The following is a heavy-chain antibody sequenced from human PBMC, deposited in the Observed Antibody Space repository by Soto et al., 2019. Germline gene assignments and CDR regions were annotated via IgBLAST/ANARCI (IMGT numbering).Heavy chain of an antibody. CDR3: ARDTRTTSLRALYFQF. D-gene: IGHD3-9*01. CDR2: VHHSVTT. V-gene: IGHV4-39*02. J-gene: IGHJ1*01. Sequence: PSETLSLTCDVSGGPVGYTSFYWGWLRQSPGKGLEWIGSVHHSVTTYYNPSLKGRVTISMDTSKNQFSLRLTSVTAADTAVYYFARDTRTTSLRALYFQFWGEGTQITVSS. CDR1: GGPVGYTSFY.